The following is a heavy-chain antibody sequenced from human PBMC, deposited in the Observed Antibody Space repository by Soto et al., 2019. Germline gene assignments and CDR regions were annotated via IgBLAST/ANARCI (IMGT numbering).Heavy chain of an antibody. Sequence: SETLSLTCTVSGGPITIGGYFWNWIRHHPGKGLEWIGYIFYSGSTYYNPSLKSRLTISVDTSKNEFYLELRSVTAADTAVYYCARDRDYSTYYPGLDVWGKGTTITVSS. D-gene: IGHD4-4*01. CDR2: IFYSGST. CDR3: ARDRDYSTYYPGLDV. J-gene: IGHJ6*04. CDR1: GGPITIGGYF. V-gene: IGHV4-31*03.